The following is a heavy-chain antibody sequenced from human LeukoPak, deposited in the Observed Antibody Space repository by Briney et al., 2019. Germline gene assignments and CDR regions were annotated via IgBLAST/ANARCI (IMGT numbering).Heavy chain of an antibody. CDR2: IYYSGST. CDR1: GGSISSGGYY. D-gene: IGHD2-2*01. Sequence: PSETLSLTCTVSGGSISSGGYYWSWIRRPPGKGLEWIGYIYYSGSTYYNPSLKSRVTISVDTSKNQFSLKLSSVTAADTAVYYCARVNRCSSTSCYDDGFDIWGQGTLVTVSS. J-gene: IGHJ3*02. V-gene: IGHV4-31*03. CDR3: ARVNRCSSTSCYDDGFDI.